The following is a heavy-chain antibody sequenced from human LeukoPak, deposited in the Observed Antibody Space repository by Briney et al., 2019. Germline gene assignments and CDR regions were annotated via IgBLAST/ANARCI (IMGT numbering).Heavy chain of an antibody. CDR3: ASKKAGYLESPLYYFDY. CDR1: GFNFSKYN. J-gene: IGHJ4*02. V-gene: IGHV3-21*01. CDR2: ISRSSSYI. Sequence: GGSLRLSCAASGFNFSKYNMHWVRQAPGKGLEWVSSISRSSSYIYYTDSVKGRFTISRDNAKNSLYLQMNSLRAEDTAVYYCASKKAGYLESPLYYFDYWGQGTLVSVSS. D-gene: IGHD3-9*01.